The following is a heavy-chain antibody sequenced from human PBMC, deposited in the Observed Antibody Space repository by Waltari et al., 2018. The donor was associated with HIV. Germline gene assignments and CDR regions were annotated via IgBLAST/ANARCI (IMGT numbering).Heavy chain of an antibody. D-gene: IGHD7-27*01. Sequence: EVQLVESGGGLVKPGGSLRLSCAASGFTFSNAWMSWVRQAPGKGLECVGRIKSKPYGCTTDYAAPVKGRFTISRDDSKNTLYLQMNILKTEDTAVYYCTTDLGYAFDIWGQGTMVTVSS. V-gene: IGHV3-15*01. CDR3: TTDLGYAFDI. CDR2: IKSKPYGCTT. CDR1: GFTFSNAW. J-gene: IGHJ3*02.